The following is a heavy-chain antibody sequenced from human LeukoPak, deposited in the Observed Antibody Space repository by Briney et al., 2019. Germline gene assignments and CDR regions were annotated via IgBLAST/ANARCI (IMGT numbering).Heavy chain of an antibody. Sequence: GRSLRLSCAASGFTFDDYAVHWVRQAPGKGLEWVSGISWNSGSIGYADSVKGRFTISRDNAKNSLYLQMNSLRAEDTALYYCAKDMVGARRYYGMDVWGQGTTVTVSS. J-gene: IGHJ6*02. CDR3: AKDMVGARRYYGMDV. D-gene: IGHD1-26*01. CDR1: GFTFDDYA. CDR2: ISWNSGSI. V-gene: IGHV3-9*01.